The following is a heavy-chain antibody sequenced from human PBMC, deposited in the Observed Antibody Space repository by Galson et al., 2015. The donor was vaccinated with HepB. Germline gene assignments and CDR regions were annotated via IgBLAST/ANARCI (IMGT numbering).Heavy chain of an antibody. D-gene: IGHD1-26*01. V-gene: IGHV4-59*01. CDR2: IYYSGST. J-gene: IGHJ4*02. CDR3: ARVQGVGATPGFDY. CDR1: GGSISSYY. Sequence: ETLSLTCTVSGGSISSYYWSWIRQPPGKGLEWIGYIYYSGSTNYNPSLKSRVTISVDTSKNQFSLKLSSVTAADTAVYYCARVQGVGATPGFDYWGQGTLVTVSS.